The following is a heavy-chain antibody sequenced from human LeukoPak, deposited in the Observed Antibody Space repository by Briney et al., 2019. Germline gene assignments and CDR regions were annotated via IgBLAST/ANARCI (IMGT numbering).Heavy chain of an antibody. J-gene: IGHJ4*02. V-gene: IGHV1-24*01. D-gene: IGHD5-18*01. CDR1: GYIFSELS. CDR2: FDPEDDKT. CDR3: ATVPSNYGYFYDY. Sequence: GASVKVSCKVSGYIFSELSVHWLRQALGKGLEWMGGFDPEDDKTIYGQNFQGRVTMTEDTSTDTAYMELSSLRSEDTAMYYCATVPSNYGYFYDYWGQGTLVTVSS.